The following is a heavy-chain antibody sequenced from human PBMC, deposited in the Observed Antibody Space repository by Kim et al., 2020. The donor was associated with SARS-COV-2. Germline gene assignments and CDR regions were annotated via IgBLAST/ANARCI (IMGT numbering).Heavy chain of an antibody. CDR2: IYYSGST. Sequence: SETLSLTCTVSGGSISSSSYYWGWIRQPPGKGLEWIGSIYYSGSTYYNPSLKSRVTISVDTSKNQFSLKLSSVTAADTAVYYCARQLPIYDSSGYGGKPHHRTYYFDYWGQGTLVTVSS. J-gene: IGHJ4*02. CDR1: GGSISSSSYY. V-gene: IGHV4-39*01. CDR3: ARQLPIYDSSGYGGKPHHRTYYFDY. D-gene: IGHD3-22*01.